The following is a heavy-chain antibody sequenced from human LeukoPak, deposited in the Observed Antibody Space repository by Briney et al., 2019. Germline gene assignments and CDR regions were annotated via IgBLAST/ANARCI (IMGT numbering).Heavy chain of an antibody. D-gene: IGHD2-2*01. CDR2: IYTSGST. V-gene: IGHV4-4*07. J-gene: IGHJ4*02. Sequence: SETLSLTCIVSGGSISSYYWSWIRQPAGKGLEWIGRIYTSGSTNYNPSLKSRVTISVDTSKNQFSLKLSSVTAADTAVYYCARDCSSTSFDYWGQGTLVTVSS. CDR1: GGSISSYY. CDR3: ARDCSSTSFDY.